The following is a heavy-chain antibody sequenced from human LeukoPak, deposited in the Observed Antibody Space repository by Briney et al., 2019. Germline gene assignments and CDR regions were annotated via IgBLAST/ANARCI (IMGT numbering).Heavy chain of an antibody. CDR3: AREGQQLATEYYYYYMDV. CDR2: ISYSGST. J-gene: IGHJ6*03. Sequence: SETLSLTCTVSGGSISSSSYYWGWIRQPPGKGLEWIGSISYSGSTYYNPSLKSRVTISVDTSKNQFSLKLSSVTAADTAVYYCAREGQQLATEYYYYYMDVWGKGTTVTVSS. D-gene: IGHD6-13*01. CDR1: GGSISSSSYY. V-gene: IGHV4-39*02.